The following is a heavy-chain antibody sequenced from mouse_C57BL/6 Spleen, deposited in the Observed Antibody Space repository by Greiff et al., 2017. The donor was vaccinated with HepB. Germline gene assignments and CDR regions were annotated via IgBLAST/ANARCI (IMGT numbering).Heavy chain of an antibody. Sequence: QVQLQQPGAELVMPGASVKLSCKASGYTFTSYWMHWVKQRPGQGLEWIGEIDPSDSYTNYNQKFKGKSTLTVDKSSSTAYMQLSSLTSGDSAVYYCALSTTVVATDYWGQGTTLTVSS. J-gene: IGHJ2*01. CDR3: ALSTTVVATDY. V-gene: IGHV1-69*01. CDR2: IDPSDSYT. CDR1: GYTFTSYW. D-gene: IGHD1-1*01.